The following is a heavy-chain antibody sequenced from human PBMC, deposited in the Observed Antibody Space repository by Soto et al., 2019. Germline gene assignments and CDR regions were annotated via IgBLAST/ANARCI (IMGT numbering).Heavy chain of an antibody. CDR3: AREETAWPLAYGLDV. D-gene: IGHD2-21*02. CDR2: ISSSGDT. CDR1: GFTFGSYS. Sequence: PGGSLRLPCAASGFTFGSYSMHWVRQAPGKGLEWVSSISSSGDTYYADSLKGRLTISRDYAKNSLSLQMNSLRAEDTAVYYCAREETAWPLAYGLDVWGQGTTVTVSS. J-gene: IGHJ6*02. V-gene: IGHV3-21*01.